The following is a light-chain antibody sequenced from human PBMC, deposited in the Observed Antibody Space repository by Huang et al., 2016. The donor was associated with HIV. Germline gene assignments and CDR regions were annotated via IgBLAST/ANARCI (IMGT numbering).Light chain of an antibody. CDR1: RSVNTN. V-gene: IGKV3-15*01. CDR2: GSS. J-gene: IGKJ4*01. CDR3: HQYNNWLLS. Sequence: EIVMTQSPATLSVSPGERFTLSCRANRSVNTNLSWYQQRPGQAPRLLIYGSSTRAPGIPARFSGSGSGTDFSLTISSLQSEDFALYYCHQYNNWLLSFGGGTRVDI.